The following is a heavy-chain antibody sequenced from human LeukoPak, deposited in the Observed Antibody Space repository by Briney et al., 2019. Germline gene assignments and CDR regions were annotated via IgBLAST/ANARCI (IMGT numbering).Heavy chain of an antibody. CDR3: ARETFPTGYFDY. J-gene: IGHJ4*02. Sequence: GGSLRLSCAASGFTFSSYWTSWVRQAPGKGLEWVANIKQDGSEKYYVDSVKGRFTISRDNAKNSLYLQMNSLRAEDTAVYYCARETFPTGYFDYWGQGTLVTVSS. D-gene: IGHD4-17*01. V-gene: IGHV3-7*01. CDR1: GFTFSSYW. CDR2: IKQDGSEK.